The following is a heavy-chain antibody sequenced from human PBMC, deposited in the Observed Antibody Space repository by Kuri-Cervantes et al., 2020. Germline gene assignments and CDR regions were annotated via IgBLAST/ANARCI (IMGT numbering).Heavy chain of an antibody. J-gene: IGHJ3*02. CDR2: ISSSGSTI. CDR3: ARERYYDIGAFDI. Sequence: GGSLRLSCAASGFTFSSYSMNWVRQAPGKGLEWVSYISSSGSTIYYADSVKGRFTISRDNSKNTLYLQMNSLRAEDTAVYYCARERYYDIGAFDIWGQGTMVTVSS. V-gene: IGHV3-48*01. D-gene: IGHD3-22*01. CDR1: GFTFSSYS.